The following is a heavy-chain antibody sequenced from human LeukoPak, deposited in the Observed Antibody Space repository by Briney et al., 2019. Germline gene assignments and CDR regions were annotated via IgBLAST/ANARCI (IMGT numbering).Heavy chain of an antibody. V-gene: IGHV4-59*01. CDR1: GGSISSYY. CDR2: IYYSGST. Sequence: SETLSLTCTVSGGSISSYYWSWIRQPRGKGLEWIGYIYYSGSTNYNPSLKSRVTISVDTSKNQFSLKLSSVTAADTAVYYCARGDTVTAIRYWGQGTLVTVSS. D-gene: IGHD2-21*02. CDR3: ARGDTVTAIRY. J-gene: IGHJ4*02.